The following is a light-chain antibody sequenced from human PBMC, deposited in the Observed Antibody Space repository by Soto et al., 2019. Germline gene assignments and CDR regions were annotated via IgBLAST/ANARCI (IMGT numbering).Light chain of an antibody. V-gene: IGKV3-20*01. J-gene: IGKJ3*01. CDR3: QQYATSPFT. CDR1: QSVCSSY. Sequence: EIVLTQSPGTLSLSPGERATLSCRASQSVCSSYLAWYQQKPGQAPRVLVYGASSRATGIPDRFSGSGSGTDFTLTISRLEPEDFAVYSCQQYATSPFTFGPGTKVDIK. CDR2: GAS.